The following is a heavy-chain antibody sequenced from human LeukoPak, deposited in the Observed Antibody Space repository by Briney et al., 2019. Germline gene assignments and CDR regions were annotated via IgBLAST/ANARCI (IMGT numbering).Heavy chain of an antibody. CDR1: GGSFSGYY. D-gene: IGHD6-19*01. V-gene: IGHV4-34*01. CDR2: INHSGST. CDR3: ARRPTYGRLVRPTASLGRTSPFDY. J-gene: IGHJ4*02. Sequence: PSETLSLTCAVYGGSFSGYYWSWIRQPPGKGLEWIGEINHSGSTNYNPSLKSRVTISVDTSKNQFSLKLSSVTAADTAVYYCARRPTYGRLVRPTASLGRTSPFDYWGQGTLVTVSS.